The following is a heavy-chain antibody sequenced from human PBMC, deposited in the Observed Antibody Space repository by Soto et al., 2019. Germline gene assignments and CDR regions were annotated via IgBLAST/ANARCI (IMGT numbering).Heavy chain of an antibody. V-gene: IGHV4-39*01. CDR2: INYSGST. Sequence: QLQLQESGPGLVKPSETLSLTCTVSGGSISSSSSYWGWIRQPPGKGLEWIGSINYSGSTYYNPSLQSRITISVDTSKNQFSLKLSSVTAADTAVYFCAKTGFWSGYRVVDYWGQGTLVTVSS. D-gene: IGHD3-3*01. CDR3: AKTGFWSGYRVVDY. CDR1: GGSISSSSSY. J-gene: IGHJ4*02.